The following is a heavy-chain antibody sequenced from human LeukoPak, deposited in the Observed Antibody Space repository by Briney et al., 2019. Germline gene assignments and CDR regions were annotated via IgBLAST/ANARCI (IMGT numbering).Heavy chain of an antibody. CDR3: ARDLRELPL. V-gene: IGHV3-21*01. J-gene: IGHJ4*02. CDR1: GFTFSSYT. Sequence: PGGSLRLSCAASGFTFSSYTMTWVRQAPGKGLEWVSSSSSSNYIYYADSVKGRFTSSRDNAKNSLYLQMNSLRAEDTAVYYCARDLRELPLWGQGTLVTVSS. CDR2: SSSSNYI. D-gene: IGHD1-26*01.